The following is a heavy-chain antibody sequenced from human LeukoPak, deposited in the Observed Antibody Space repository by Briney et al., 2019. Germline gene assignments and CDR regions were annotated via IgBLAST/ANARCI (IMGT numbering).Heavy chain of an antibody. CDR1: GFTFSSYA. J-gene: IGHJ3*02. CDR2: ISGSGGST. CDR3: AKDRSGWYHSDDAFDI. D-gene: IGHD6-19*01. V-gene: IGHV3-23*01. Sequence: PGGSLRLSCAASGFTFSSYAMSWVRQPPGKGLEWVSAISGSGGSTYYADSVKGRFTISRDNSKNTLYLQMNSLRAEDTAVYYCAKDRSGWYHSDDAFDIWGQGTMVTVSS.